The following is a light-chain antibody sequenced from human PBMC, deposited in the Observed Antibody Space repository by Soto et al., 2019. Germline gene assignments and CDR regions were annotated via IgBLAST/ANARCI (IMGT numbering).Light chain of an antibody. CDR2: GAS. CDR1: QSVSSD. J-gene: IGKJ1*01. V-gene: IGKV3-15*01. CDR3: QQYNNWPRT. Sequence: EMAMTQSPATLSVFPGERVTLSCRARQSVSSDLAWFQQKPGQAPRLLISGASIRATGVPARFSGRGSGTEFTLTISSLQSEDFAVYYCQQYNNWPRTFGQGTKVDIK.